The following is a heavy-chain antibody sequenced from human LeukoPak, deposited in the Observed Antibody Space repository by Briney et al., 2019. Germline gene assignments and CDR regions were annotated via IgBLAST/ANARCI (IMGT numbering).Heavy chain of an antibody. Sequence: GGSLRLSCAASGFTFSDYYMTWIRQAPGKGLEWVSYVSGSEDNKYYADSVKGRFAISRDNAENSLYLQMNNLRAEDTAVYYCARAGRSGHYIGYWGKGTLVTVS. CDR2: VSGSEDNK. V-gene: IGHV3-11*01. J-gene: IGHJ4*02. D-gene: IGHD1-26*01. CDR3: ARAGRSGHYIGY. CDR1: GFTFSDYY.